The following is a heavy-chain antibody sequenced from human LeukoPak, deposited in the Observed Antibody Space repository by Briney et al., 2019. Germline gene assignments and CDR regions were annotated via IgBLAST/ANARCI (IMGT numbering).Heavy chain of an antibody. CDR1: GFTFSSYA. V-gene: IGHV3-30*04. CDR3: ARVRRFGELSPPDY. D-gene: IGHD3-10*01. Sequence: GGSLRLSCAASGFTFSSYAMHWVRQAPGKGLEWVVVISYDGSNKYYADSVKGRFTISRDNSKNTLYLQMNSLRAEDTAVYYCARVRRFGELSPPDYWGQGTLVTVSS. CDR2: ISYDGSNK. J-gene: IGHJ4*02.